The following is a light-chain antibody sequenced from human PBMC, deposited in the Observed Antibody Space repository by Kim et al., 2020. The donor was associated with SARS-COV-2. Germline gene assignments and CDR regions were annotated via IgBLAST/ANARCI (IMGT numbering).Light chain of an antibody. CDR3: QQYNNWPGT. J-gene: IGKJ2*01. V-gene: IGKV3D-15*03. CDR1: QSVSSN. CDR2: GAS. Sequence: EIVMTQSPATLSVSPGERATLSCRASQSVSSNLAWYQQKPGQAPRLLIYGASIRATGIPARFSGSGSGTEITLTITIVQSEDFAVYYCQQYNNWPGTFGQGTKLEI.